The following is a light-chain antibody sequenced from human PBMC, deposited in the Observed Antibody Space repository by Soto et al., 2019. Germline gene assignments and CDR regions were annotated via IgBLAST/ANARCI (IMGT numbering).Light chain of an antibody. V-gene: IGLV2-14*03. CDR3: SSYTLSSAVV. J-gene: IGLJ2*01. CDR1: SSDVGGYNY. CDR2: DVS. Sequence: QSVLTQPASVSGSPGQSITISCTGTSSDVGGYNYVSWYQHHPGNAPKLMIFDVSHRPSGVSNRFSGSKSGNTASLTISGLQAEDEATYYCSSYTLSSAVVFGGGTKLTVL.